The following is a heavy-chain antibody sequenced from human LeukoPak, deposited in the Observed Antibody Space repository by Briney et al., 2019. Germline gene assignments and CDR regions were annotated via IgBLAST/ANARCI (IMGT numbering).Heavy chain of an antibody. D-gene: IGHD2-15*01. Sequence: GGSLRLSCAASGFIFSSYEMNWVRQAPGKGLEWVSYITNSGNTIYYADSVKGRFTISRDNAKNSLYLQMNSLRAEDTAVYYCAREVVNDAFDLWGQGTMVTVYS. CDR3: AREVVNDAFDL. J-gene: IGHJ3*01. V-gene: IGHV3-48*03. CDR1: GFIFSSYE. CDR2: ITNSGNTI.